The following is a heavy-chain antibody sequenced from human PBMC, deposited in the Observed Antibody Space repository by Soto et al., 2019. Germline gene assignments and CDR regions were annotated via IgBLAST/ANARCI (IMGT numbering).Heavy chain of an antibody. CDR3: ARDVGPIDY. V-gene: IGHV3-53*04. J-gene: IGHJ4*02. CDR2: IYSGGST. Sequence: EVQLVESGGGLVQPGGSLRLSCAASGFTVSSNYMSWVRQAPGKGLEWVSVIYSGGSTYYADSVKGRFTISRHNPKNTLYLQMTSRRPEDTAVYSCARDVGPIDYWGQGTLVTVSS. CDR1: GFTVSSNY.